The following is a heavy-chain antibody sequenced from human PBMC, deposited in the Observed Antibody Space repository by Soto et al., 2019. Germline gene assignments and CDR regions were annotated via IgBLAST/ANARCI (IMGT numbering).Heavy chain of an antibody. CDR3: ARGQGAAYPHGFDAFDI. CDR2: IYDSGIT. D-gene: IGHD2-15*01. J-gene: IGHJ3*02. V-gene: IGHV4-31*03. Sequence: QVYLQESGPGLVKPSQTLSLTCSVSGGSISRGGHYWSWIRQHPGKGLEWVGSIYDSGITRYHPSLRSRVAISLDTSQNHFSLGLSSVTAADTAVYYCARGQGAAYPHGFDAFDIWGQGTMLTVSS. CDR1: GGSISRGGHY.